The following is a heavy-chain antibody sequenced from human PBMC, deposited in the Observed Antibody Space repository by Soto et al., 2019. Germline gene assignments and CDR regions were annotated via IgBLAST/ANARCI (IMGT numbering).Heavy chain of an antibody. CDR2: VYTGGDT. J-gene: IGHJ4*02. CDR1: GYSISRGFY. CDR3: AREYTKIVDGPTPFYFDF. D-gene: IGHD6-19*01. Sequence: PSETLSLTCAVSGYSISRGFYWSWIRQPAGEGLEWIGRVYTGGDTNYNPSLKSRVTLSLDTSKNQFSLKMSSVTAADTAVYYCAREYTKIVDGPTPFYFDFWGQGTLVTVSS. V-gene: IGHV4-4*07.